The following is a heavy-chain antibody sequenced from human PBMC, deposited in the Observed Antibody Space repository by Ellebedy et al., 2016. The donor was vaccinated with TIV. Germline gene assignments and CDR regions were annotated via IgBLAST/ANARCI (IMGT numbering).Heavy chain of an antibody. CDR3: ASVPSAGADF. D-gene: IGHD4-17*01. V-gene: IGHV1-46*01. Sequence: ASVKVSCKTSGYTFTKYYFHWIRQAPGRGLEWMGVLDARVGSTTYAQSLQGRVTMNRDTSTRTVYMELRSLRFEDTAVYYCASVPSAGADFWGQGTLVTVSS. J-gene: IGHJ4*02. CDR1: GYTFTKYY. CDR2: LDARVGST.